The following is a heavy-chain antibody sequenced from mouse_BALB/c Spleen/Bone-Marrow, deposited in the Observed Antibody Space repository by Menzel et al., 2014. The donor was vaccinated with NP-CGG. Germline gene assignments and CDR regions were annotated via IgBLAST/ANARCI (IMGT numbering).Heavy chain of an antibody. CDR3: AREYRYDGEDYFDY. Sequence: VNLVESGPGLVAPSQSLSITCTVSGFSLSRYSVHWVRQPPGKGLEWLGMIWGGGSTDYNSALKSRLSISKDNSKSQVFLKMNSLQTDDTAMYYCAREYRYDGEDYFDYWGQGTTLTVSS. V-gene: IGHV2-6-4*01. D-gene: IGHD2-14*01. CDR2: IWGGGST. CDR1: GFSLSRYS. J-gene: IGHJ2*01.